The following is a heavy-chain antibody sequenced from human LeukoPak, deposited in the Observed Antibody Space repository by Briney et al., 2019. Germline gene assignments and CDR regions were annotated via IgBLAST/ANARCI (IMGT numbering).Heavy chain of an antibody. CDR1: GESFSTYY. CDR3: ARDPPYCSSTSCLFDP. J-gene: IGHJ5*02. V-gene: IGHV4-39*02. Sequence: SETLSLTCAVYGESFSTYYWGWFRQPPGKGLEWIGSIYYSGSTYYNPSLKSRVTISVDTSKNQFSLKLSSVTAADTAVYYCARDPPYCSSTSCLFDPWGQGTLVTVSS. D-gene: IGHD2-2*01. CDR2: IYYSGST.